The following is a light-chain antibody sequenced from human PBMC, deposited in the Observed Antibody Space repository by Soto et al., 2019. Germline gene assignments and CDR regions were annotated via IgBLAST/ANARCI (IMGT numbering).Light chain of an antibody. CDR2: EVS. CDR3: SSFTSISTLV. Sequence: QSALTQPASVSGSPGQSITMSCTGTSSDIGDYNSVSWYQHHPGKAPKLMIYEVSNRPSGVSNRFSGSKSGNTASLTISGLRAEDEADYYCSSFTSISTLVFGGGIKLTVL. V-gene: IGLV2-14*01. J-gene: IGLJ2*01. CDR1: SSDIGDYNS.